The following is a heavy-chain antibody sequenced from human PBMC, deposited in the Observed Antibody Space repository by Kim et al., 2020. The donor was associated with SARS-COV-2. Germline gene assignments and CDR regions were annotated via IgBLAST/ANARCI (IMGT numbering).Heavy chain of an antibody. CDR1: GGSISSYY. D-gene: IGHD3-10*01. CDR3: ARHGRGILLWFEDPDY. CDR2: IYYSGST. V-gene: IGHV4-59*08. J-gene: IGHJ4*02. Sequence: SETLSLTCTVSGGSISSYYWSWIRQPPGKGLEWIGYIYYSGSTNYNPSLKSRVTISVDTSKNQFSLKLSSVTAADTAVYYCARHGRGILLWFEDPDYWGQGTLVTVSS.